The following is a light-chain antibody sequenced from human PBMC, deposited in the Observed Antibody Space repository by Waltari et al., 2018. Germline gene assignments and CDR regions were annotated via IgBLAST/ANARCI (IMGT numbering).Light chain of an antibody. V-gene: IGLV1-40*01. J-gene: IGLJ3*02. CDR1: SSNTGADYD. Sequence: QSMLTQPPSVSGAPGQRVTISCTGSSSNTGADYDVHWYQQLPGTAPKLLIYGDSTRPSGVPDRFSGSKSGTSASLAITGLQAEDEADYYCQTYDISLRGWVFGGGTELTVL. CDR2: GDS. CDR3: QTYDISLRGWV.